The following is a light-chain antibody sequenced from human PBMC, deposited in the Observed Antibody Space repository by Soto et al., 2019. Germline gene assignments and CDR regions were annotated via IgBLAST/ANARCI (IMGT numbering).Light chain of an antibody. CDR2: GAS. CDR3: QQYGNSPYT. Sequence: EIVLTQSPGTVALSPGERATLSCRASQSVSSNYLTWYQQKPGQAPRLLIYGASSRATVIPDRFSGSGSATDFTLTISRLEPEDFAVYYCQQYGNSPYTFGQGTKLEIK. CDR1: QSVSSNY. V-gene: IGKV3-20*01. J-gene: IGKJ2*01.